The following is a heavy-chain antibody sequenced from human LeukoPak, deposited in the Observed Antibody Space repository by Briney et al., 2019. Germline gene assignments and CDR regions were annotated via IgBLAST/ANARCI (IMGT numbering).Heavy chain of an antibody. J-gene: IGHJ4*02. CDR3: ASPRDDYVWGSYRPLDY. V-gene: IGHV3-48*04. CDR2: ISSSGSSI. CDR1: GFTFSGYW. Sequence: GGSLRLSCAASGFTFSGYWMHWVRQAPGKGLDWVSYISSSGSSIYYADSVRGRFTISRDNAKNSLYLQMNSLRAEDTAVYYCASPRDDYVWGSYRPLDYWGQGTLVTVSS. D-gene: IGHD3-16*02.